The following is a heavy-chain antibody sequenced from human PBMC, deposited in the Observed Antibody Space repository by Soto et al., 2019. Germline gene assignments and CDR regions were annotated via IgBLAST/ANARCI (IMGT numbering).Heavy chain of an antibody. D-gene: IGHD3-10*01. Sequence: QVQLVQSGAEVKEPGASVRVSCKAFGYTFTGYNIHWLRQAPGQGLEWMGWINAGNGNTRSSRKFQGRVIITRDTSATTAYLEVDSLRSEDTAIYYCARVAPSGGSVPRFDPWGQGTLLTVSS. J-gene: IGHJ5*02. CDR2: INAGNGNT. V-gene: IGHV1-3*01. CDR1: GYTFTGYN. CDR3: ARVAPSGGSVPRFDP.